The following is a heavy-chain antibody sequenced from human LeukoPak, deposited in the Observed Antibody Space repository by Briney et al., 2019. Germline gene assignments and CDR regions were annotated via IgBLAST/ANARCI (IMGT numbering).Heavy chain of an antibody. Sequence: TSETLSLTCTVSGGSIRSYCWSWIRQPPGKGLEWIGYIYTTGSTNYNPSLKSRVTISIDTSNNHLSLELSSVTAADTAVYYCAKHRDRYSNTWPFDYWGQGTLVTVSS. CDR3: AKHRDRYSNTWPFDY. D-gene: IGHD6-13*01. J-gene: IGHJ4*02. CDR2: IYTTGST. V-gene: IGHV4-4*09. CDR1: GGSIRSYC.